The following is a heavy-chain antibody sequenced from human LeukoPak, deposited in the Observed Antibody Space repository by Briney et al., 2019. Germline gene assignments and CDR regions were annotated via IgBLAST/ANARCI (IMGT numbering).Heavy chain of an antibody. CDR3: ARDRVAAAGTLDY. D-gene: IGHD6-13*01. V-gene: IGHV3-30-3*01. Sequence: GKSLRLSCAASGFTLSSYAMHWVRQAPGKGLEWVAVISYDGGNKYYADSVTGRFTISRDNSKNTLYLQMNSLRAEDTAVYYCARDRVAAAGTLDYWGQGTLVTVSS. J-gene: IGHJ4*02. CDR2: ISYDGGNK. CDR1: GFTLSSYA.